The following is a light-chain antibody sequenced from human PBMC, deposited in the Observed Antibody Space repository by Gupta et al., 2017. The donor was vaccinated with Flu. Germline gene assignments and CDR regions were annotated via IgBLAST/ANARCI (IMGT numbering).Light chain of an antibody. CDR3: QQYYSTPWT. J-gene: IGKJ1*01. V-gene: IGKV4-1*01. CDR1: QSVLYRSNNKNY. Sequence: DIVMTQSPDPLAVSLGERATINCKSSQSVLYRSNNKNYLAWYQQKPGQPPKLLIYWASTRESGVPDRFSGGGSGTNFTLTISSRQAEDVAVYYCQQYYSTPWTFGQGTKVEIK. CDR2: WAS.